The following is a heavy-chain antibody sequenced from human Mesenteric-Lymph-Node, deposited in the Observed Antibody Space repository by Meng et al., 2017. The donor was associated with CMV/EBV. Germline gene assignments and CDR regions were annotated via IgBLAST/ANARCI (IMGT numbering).Heavy chain of an antibody. D-gene: IGHD6-6*01. V-gene: IGHV3-7*03. CDR3: ATSSSSSRFTDY. J-gene: IGHJ4*02. Sequence: GESLKISCAASGFTFSSYWMSWVRQAPGKGLEWVADIKQDGSEKYYVDSVKGRFTISRDNANNSLYLQMDSLRAEDTATYYCATSSSSSRFTDYWGQGTLVTVSS. CDR2: IKQDGSEK. CDR1: GFTFSSYW.